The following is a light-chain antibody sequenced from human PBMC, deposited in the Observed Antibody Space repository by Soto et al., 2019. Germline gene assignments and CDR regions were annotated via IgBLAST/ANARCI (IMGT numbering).Light chain of an antibody. J-gene: IGLJ1*01. Sequence: QSALTQPASVSGSPGQSITISCTGTSGDVGGYNFVSWYQQYPGKAPKLMIHDVTARPSGVSIRFSGSKSGTTASLTISGLQPEDEADYCCCSYASSTSYVFGTGTKLTVL. CDR1: SGDVGGYNF. CDR2: DVT. CDR3: CSYASSTSYV. V-gene: IGLV2-14*01.